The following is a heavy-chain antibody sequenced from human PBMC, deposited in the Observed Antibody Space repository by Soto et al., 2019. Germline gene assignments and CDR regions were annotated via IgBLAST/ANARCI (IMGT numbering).Heavy chain of an antibody. J-gene: IGHJ6*02. D-gene: IGHD3-10*01. Sequence: GESLKISCKASGYSFTTYWIGWVRQMPGKGLAWMGIIYPGDSDTRYSPSFQGQVTISVDKSISTAYLQWSSLKASDTAMYYCAGGGVRGVITRTRDYYGMDVWGQGTTVTVSS. CDR1: GYSFTTYW. CDR2: IYPGDSDT. V-gene: IGHV5-51*01. CDR3: AGGGVRGVITRTRDYYGMDV.